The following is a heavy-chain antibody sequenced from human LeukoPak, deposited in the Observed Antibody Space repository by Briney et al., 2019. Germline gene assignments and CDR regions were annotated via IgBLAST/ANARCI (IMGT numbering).Heavy chain of an antibody. V-gene: IGHV3-15*01. CDR3: TTYASDRGMAD. J-gene: IGHJ4*02. CDR1: GVTFTNAW. D-gene: IGHD5-18*01. Sequence: GGSLRLSCAASGVTFTNAWMSWVRQAPGKGLEWVGPIKSKTDGGTIDYAAPVKGRFTISRDDSKNTVYLQMNSLKTEDTAVYYCTTYASDRGMADWGQGTLVTVSS. CDR2: IKSKTDGGTI.